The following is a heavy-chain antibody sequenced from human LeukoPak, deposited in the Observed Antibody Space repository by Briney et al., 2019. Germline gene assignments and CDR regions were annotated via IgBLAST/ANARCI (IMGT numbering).Heavy chain of an antibody. CDR1: GFTFSSYE. D-gene: IGHD5-12*01. CDR3: ARDHGYMFDY. V-gene: IGHV3-48*03. J-gene: IGHJ4*02. CDR2: ISSSGSTI. Sequence: GGSLRLSCAATGFTFSSYEMNWVRQAPGKGLEWVSYISSSGSTIYYADSVKGRFTISRDNAKNSLYLQMNSLRAEDTAVYYCARDHGYMFDYWGQGTLVTVSS.